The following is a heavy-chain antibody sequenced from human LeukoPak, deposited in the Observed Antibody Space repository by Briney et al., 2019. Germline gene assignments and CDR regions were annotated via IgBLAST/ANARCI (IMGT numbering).Heavy chain of an antibody. D-gene: IGHD6-6*01. CDR2: ISGYNGHT. J-gene: IGHJ4*02. CDR3: ARDQDIAGRPDY. V-gene: IGHV1-18*01. Sequence: ASGRVSCKASGYTFPDYGISWVRQAPGQGLEWVGWISGYNGHTNYAQKFQGRVTMTTDTSTSTVYMELRTLRSDDTAVYYCARDQDIAGRPDYWGQGTLVTVSS. CDR1: GYTFPDYG.